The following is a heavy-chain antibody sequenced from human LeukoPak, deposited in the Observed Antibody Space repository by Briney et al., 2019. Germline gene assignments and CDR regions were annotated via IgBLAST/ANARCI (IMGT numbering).Heavy chain of an antibody. V-gene: IGHV4-61*02. Sequence: SETLSLTCTVSGGSISSGSYYWSWIRQPAGKGLEWIGRIYTSGSSNYNPSLKSRVTISVDTSKNQFSLRLSSVTAADTAVYYCARGPHITIFGVVIPFDYWGQGTLVTVSS. CDR3: ARGPHITIFGVVIPFDY. J-gene: IGHJ4*02. D-gene: IGHD3-3*01. CDR2: IYTSGSS. CDR1: GGSISSGSYY.